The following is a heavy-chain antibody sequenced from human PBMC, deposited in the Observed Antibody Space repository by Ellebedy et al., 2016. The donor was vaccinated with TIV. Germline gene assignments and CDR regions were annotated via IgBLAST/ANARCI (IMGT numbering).Heavy chain of an antibody. J-gene: IGHJ4*02. CDR3: ASTTEYSSSSAY. Sequence: ASVKVSXXVSGYTLTELSMHWVRQAPGKGLEWMGGFDPEDGETIYAQKFQGRVTMTRNTSISTAYMELSSLRSEDTAVYYCASTTEYSSSSAYWGQGTLVTVSS. V-gene: IGHV1-24*01. D-gene: IGHD6-6*01. CDR1: GYTLTELS. CDR2: FDPEDGET.